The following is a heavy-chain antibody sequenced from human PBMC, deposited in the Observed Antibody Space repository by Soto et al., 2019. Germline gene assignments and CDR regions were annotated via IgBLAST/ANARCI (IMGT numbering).Heavy chain of an antibody. V-gene: IGHV4-39*01. CDR3: ARPYYYDSSGYYYSDY. D-gene: IGHD3-22*01. J-gene: IGHJ4*02. Sequence: SETLSLTCTVSGGSISSSSYYWGWIRQPPGKGLEWIGSIYYSGSTYYNPSLKSRVTISVDTSKNQFSLKLSSVTAADTAVYYCARPYYYDSSGYYYSDYWGQGTLVTVSS. CDR2: IYYSGST. CDR1: GGSISSSSYY.